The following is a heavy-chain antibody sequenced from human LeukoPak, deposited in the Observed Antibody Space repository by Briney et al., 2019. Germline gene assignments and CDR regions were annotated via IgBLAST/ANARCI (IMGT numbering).Heavy chain of an antibody. J-gene: IGHJ6*02. D-gene: IGHD3-10*01. CDR1: GFSFSSYI. CDR3: ARGATMVRGVRNYYGMDV. CDR2: ITSSSNYI. V-gene: IGHV3-21*04. Sequence: GGSLRLSCAASGFSFSSYIMNWVRQAPGKGLEWVSSITSSSNYIQYADSVKGRFTISRDNAKNSLYLQMNSLRAEDTAVYYCARGATMVRGVRNYYGMDVWGQGTTVTVSS.